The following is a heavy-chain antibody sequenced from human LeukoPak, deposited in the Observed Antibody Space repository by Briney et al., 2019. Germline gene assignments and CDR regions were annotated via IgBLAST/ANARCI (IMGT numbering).Heavy chain of an antibody. D-gene: IGHD1-26*01. CDR2: ISSNGGST. Sequence: PGGSLRLSCAASGFTFSSYAMHWVRQAPGKGLEYASAISSNGGSTYYANSVKGRFTISRDNSKNTLYLQMGSLRAEDMAVYYCARDSLNSGSYPRGYFDYWGQGTLVTVSS. J-gene: IGHJ4*02. CDR3: ARDSLNSGSYPRGYFDY. CDR1: GFTFSSYA. V-gene: IGHV3-64*01.